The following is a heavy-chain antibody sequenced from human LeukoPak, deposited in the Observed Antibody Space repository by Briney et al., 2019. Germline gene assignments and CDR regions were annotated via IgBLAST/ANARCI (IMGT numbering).Heavy chain of an antibody. Sequence: SETLSLTCAVYGGSFSGYYWSWIRQPPGKGLEWIGEINHSGSTNYNPSLKSRVTISVDTSKNQFSLKLSSVTAADTAVYYCARGRIKYQLPCNWFDPWGQGTLVTVSS. D-gene: IGHD2-2*01. CDR3: ARGRIKYQLPCNWFDP. CDR2: INHSGST. CDR1: GGSFSGYY. J-gene: IGHJ5*02. V-gene: IGHV4-34*01.